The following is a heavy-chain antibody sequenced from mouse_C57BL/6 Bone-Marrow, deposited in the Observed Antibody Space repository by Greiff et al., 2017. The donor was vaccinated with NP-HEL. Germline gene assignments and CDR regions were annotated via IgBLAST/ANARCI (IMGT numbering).Heavy chain of an antibody. CDR1: GFTFSNYW. CDR2: IRLKSDNYAT. J-gene: IGHJ2*01. CDR3: TGGTSYYFDY. D-gene: IGHD5-1*01. V-gene: IGHV6-3*01. Sequence: EVQLQESGGGLVQPGGSMKLSCVASGFTFSNYWMNWVRQSPEKGLEWVAQIRLKSDNYATHYAESVKGRFTISRDDSKSSVYLQMNNLRAEDTGIYYCTGGTSYYFDYWGKGTTLTVSS.